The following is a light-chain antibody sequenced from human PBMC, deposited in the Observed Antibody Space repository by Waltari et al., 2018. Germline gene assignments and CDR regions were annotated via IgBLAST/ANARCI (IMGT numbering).Light chain of an antibody. V-gene: IGLV3-19*01. CDR1: SLREYS. Sequence: SSELTQDPTVSVALGLTVHIPCQGDSLREYSPIWYQHKPGQAPRVVIFATEHRPSGIPDRFSGSSSGNTASLTISGAQAADEADYYCSSRDSSGPHLIFGGGTRLTVL. J-gene: IGLJ2*01. CDR2: ATE. CDR3: SSRDSSGPHLI.